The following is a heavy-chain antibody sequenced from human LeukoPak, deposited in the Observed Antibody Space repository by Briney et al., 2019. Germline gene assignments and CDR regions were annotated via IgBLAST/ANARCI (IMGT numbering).Heavy chain of an antibody. Sequence: SETLSLTCTVSGGSISSSSYYWGWIRQPPGKGLEWIGSLYSSGSTYYNPSLKSRVTISIDTSKNQFSLKLTSVTAADTAVFYCATLVRSGSYYWRWFDPWGQGTLVTVSS. D-gene: IGHD1-26*01. CDR3: ATLVRSGSYYWRWFDP. CDR2: LYSSGST. J-gene: IGHJ5*02. V-gene: IGHV4-39*07. CDR1: GGSISSSSYY.